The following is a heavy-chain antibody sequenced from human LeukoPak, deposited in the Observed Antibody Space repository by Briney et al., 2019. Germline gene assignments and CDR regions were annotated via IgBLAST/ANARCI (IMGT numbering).Heavy chain of an antibody. CDR2: IHKNAIT. CDR1: GFTVSSNY. J-gene: IGHJ6*03. D-gene: IGHD6-13*01. V-gene: IGHV3-53*01. Sequence: GSQRLSCAASGFTVSSNYMTWVRQAPGKGLEWVSVIHKNAITYYADTVKGRFTISRDNSKNMLYLQMNSLGAEDTAVYYCARVRGSSWHNYYYYYYMDVWGEGTTVTVSS. CDR3: ARVRGSSWHNYYYYYYMDV.